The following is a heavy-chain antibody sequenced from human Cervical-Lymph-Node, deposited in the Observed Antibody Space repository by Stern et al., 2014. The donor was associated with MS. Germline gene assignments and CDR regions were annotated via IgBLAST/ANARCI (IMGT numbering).Heavy chain of an antibody. CDR3: AREDHLYPLDI. CDR1: GFTFSDYY. CDR2: ISSSGSTI. V-gene: IGHV3-11*01. J-gene: IGHJ3*02. D-gene: IGHD1-14*01. Sequence: VQLEASGGGLVKPGGSLRLSCAASGFTFSDYYMSWIRQAPGQGLEWASYISSSGSTIYYADSVKGRFTISRDNAKNSLYLQMNSLRAEDTAVYYCAREDHLYPLDIWGQGTMVTVSS.